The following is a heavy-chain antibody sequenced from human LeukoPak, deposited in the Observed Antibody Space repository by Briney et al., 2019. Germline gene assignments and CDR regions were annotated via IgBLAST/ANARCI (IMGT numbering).Heavy chain of an antibody. CDR2: IYYSGST. D-gene: IGHD3-3*01. V-gene: IGHV4-39*07. CDR3: ARAGPYYDFWSGYPIDYYYYMDV. J-gene: IGHJ6*03. CDR1: GFTVSSHY. Sequence: GSLRLSCAAPGFTVSSHYMAWVRQPPGKGLEWIGSIYYSGSTYYNPSLKSRVTISVDTSKNQFSLKLSSVTAADTAVYYCARAGPYYDFWSGYPIDYYYYMDVWGKGTTVTVSS.